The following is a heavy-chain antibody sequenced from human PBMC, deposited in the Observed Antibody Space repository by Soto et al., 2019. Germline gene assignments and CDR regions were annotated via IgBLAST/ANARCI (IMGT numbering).Heavy chain of an antibody. Sequence: SDTLSFTFTGSGGSITSSYYWSWIRQPPGKGLEWIGEINHSGSTNYNPSLKSRVTISVDTSKNQFSLKLSSVTAADTAVYYCARGRTRFDPWGQGTLVTVSS. V-gene: IGHV4-34*01. CDR2: INHSGST. D-gene: IGHD4-17*01. CDR1: GGSITSSYY. J-gene: IGHJ5*02. CDR3: ARGRTRFDP.